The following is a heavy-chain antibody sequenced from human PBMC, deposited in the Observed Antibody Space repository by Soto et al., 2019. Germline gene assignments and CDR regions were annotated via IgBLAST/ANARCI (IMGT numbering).Heavy chain of an antibody. J-gene: IGHJ4*02. V-gene: IGHV4-59*01. CDR1: GGSISNYY. D-gene: IGHD5-18*01. Sequence: SETLSLTCTVSGGSISNYYWNWIRQSPGKGLEWIGYIYSSGSTHYNPSLQNRVTISIDTSKDQVSLKVNSVTAADTAVYYCARDHPHSYGVYYFDYWGQGTPVTVSS. CDR2: IYSSGST. CDR3: ARDHPHSYGVYYFDY.